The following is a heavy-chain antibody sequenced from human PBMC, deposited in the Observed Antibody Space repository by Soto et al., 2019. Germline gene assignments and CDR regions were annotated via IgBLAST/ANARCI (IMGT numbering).Heavy chain of an antibody. Sequence: GASVKVSCKASGYTFTSYGISWVRQAPGQGLEWMGWISAYNGNTNYAQKLQGRVTMTTDTSTSTAYMELRSLRSDDTAVYYCARAEYSSGWYSDQNWFDPWGQGTLVTVSS. V-gene: IGHV1-18*01. J-gene: IGHJ5*02. D-gene: IGHD6-19*01. CDR1: GYTFTSYG. CDR2: ISAYNGNT. CDR3: ARAEYSSGWYSDQNWFDP.